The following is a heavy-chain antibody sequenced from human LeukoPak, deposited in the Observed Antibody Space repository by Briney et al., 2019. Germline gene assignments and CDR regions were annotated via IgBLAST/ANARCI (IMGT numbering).Heavy chain of an antibody. CDR3: ASMGSSSWRSHYYGMDV. D-gene: IGHD6-13*01. CDR1: GGSFSGYY. V-gene: IGHV4-34*01. J-gene: IGHJ6*02. CDR2: INHSGST. Sequence: SETLSLTCAVYGGSFSGYYWSWIRQPPGKGLEWIGEINHSGSTNYNPSLKSRVTISVDTSKNQFSLKLSSVTAADTAVYYCASMGSSSWRSHYYGMDVWGQGTTVTVSS.